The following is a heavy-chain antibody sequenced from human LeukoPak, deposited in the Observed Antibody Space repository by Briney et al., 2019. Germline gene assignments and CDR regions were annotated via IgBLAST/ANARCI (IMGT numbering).Heavy chain of an antibody. J-gene: IGHJ4*02. CDR1: GYTFTSYG. D-gene: IGHD1-20*01. CDR2: ISAYNGNT. V-gene: IGHV1-18*01. Sequence: GASVKVSCKASGYTFTSYGISWVRQAPGQGLEWMGWISAYNGNTNYAQKLQGRVTMTTDTSTSTAYMELRSLRSDDTAVYYCARILNNWHPQGTFDYWGQGTLVTVSS. CDR3: ARILNNWHPQGTFDY.